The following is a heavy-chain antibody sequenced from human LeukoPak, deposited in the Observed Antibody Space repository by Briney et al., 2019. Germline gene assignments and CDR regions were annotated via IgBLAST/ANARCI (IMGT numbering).Heavy chain of an antibody. J-gene: IGHJ4*02. CDR2: INGSGGST. CDR3: AKDQYCSSNSCLDFDY. D-gene: IGHD2-2*01. CDR1: GFTFSSYA. Sequence: GGSLRLSCAASGFTFSSYAMSWVRQAPGKGLEWVSGINGSGGSTYYADSVKGRFTISRDNSKNTLYLQMDSLRAEDTAVYYCAKDQYCSSNSCLDFDYWGQGTLVTVSS. V-gene: IGHV3-23*01.